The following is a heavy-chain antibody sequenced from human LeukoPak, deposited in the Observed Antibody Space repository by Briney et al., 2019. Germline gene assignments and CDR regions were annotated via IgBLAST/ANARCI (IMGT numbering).Heavy chain of an antibody. J-gene: IGHJ4*02. CDR1: SLSFRNAW. CDR3: AAERLIWCGEFFDY. Sequence: GGSLRLSCGASSLSFRNAWMSWVRQAPGKGLEWVGRIKSITDGGTTDYAAPVKGRFTISRDDSQNTLYLQMNSLKTEHTDDSNCAAERLIWCGEFFDYWGQGTLVTVSS. CDR2: IKSITDGGTT. V-gene: IGHV3-15*01. D-gene: IGHD3-10*01.